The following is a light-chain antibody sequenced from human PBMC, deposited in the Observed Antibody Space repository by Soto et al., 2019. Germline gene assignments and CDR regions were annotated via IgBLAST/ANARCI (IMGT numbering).Light chain of an antibody. Sequence: DIVMTQSPLSLPVTPGEPASISCRSSQSLLHSNGYNYLDWYLQKPGQPPQLLIYLNSYRAPGVSDRFSVSGSGTDFTLRISRVEAEDVGIYCCMQALQTRGTPTFGGGTKVEIK. V-gene: IGKV2-28*01. CDR1: QSLLHSNGYNY. CDR3: MQALQTRGTPT. J-gene: IGKJ4*01. CDR2: LNS.